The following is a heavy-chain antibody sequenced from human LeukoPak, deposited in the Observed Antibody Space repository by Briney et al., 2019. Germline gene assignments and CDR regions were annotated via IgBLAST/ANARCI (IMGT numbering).Heavy chain of an antibody. V-gene: IGHV1-46*01. D-gene: IGHD3-9*01. CDR1: GYTFTTYY. Sequence: ASVKVSCKASGYTFTTYYMHWVRQAPGQGLEWMGSINPSGASINYAQKFQGRVTMTRDTSTSTVYMELSSLRSEDTAVYYCARDRDYDILTGPQYWGQGTLVAVSS. CDR3: ARDRDYDILTGPQY. CDR2: INPSGASI. J-gene: IGHJ4*02.